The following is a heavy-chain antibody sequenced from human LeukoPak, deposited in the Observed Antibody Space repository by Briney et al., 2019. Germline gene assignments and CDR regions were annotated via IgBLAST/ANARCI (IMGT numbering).Heavy chain of an antibody. CDR2: IRYDGSNK. D-gene: IGHD6-13*01. V-gene: IGHV3-30*02. CDR1: GFTFSSYG. CDR3: AKGVLYSSSWYFGGDYFDY. J-gene: IGHJ4*02. Sequence: GGSLRLSCAASGFTFSSYGMHWVRQAPGKGLEWVAFIRYDGSNKYYADSVKGRFNISRDNSKNTLYLQMNSLRAEDTAVYYCAKGVLYSSSWYFGGDYFDYWGQGTLVTVSS.